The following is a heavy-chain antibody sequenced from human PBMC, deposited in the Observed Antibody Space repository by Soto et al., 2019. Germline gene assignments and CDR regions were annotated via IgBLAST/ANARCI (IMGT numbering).Heavy chain of an antibody. CDR1: GFTFSNAW. J-gene: IGHJ4*02. V-gene: IGHV3-15*07. CDR3: ASDLQRVTTTYGFDY. Sequence: EVQLVESGGGLINAGGSLRLSCAASGFTFSNAWMNWVRQAPGQGLEWVARFKSRRAGGTTDYATPVKGRFTISRDDSNDTLVLQMDSLKVKDTAIYFCASDLQRVTTTYGFDYSGQGVLLTVSS. CDR2: FKSRRAGGTT. D-gene: IGHD2-21*02.